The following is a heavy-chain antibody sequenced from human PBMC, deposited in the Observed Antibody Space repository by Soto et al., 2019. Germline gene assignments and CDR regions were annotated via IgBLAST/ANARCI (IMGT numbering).Heavy chain of an antibody. CDR3: ARGRVLRFLEWLQTYYYYYGMDV. J-gene: IGHJ6*02. CDR1: GGSFSGYY. D-gene: IGHD3-3*01. V-gene: IGHV4-34*01. CDR2: INHSGST. Sequence: PSETLSLTCAVYGGSFSGYYWSWIRQPPGKGLEWIGEINHSGSTNNNPSLKSRVTISVDTAKNQFSLKLSSVTAADTAVYYCARGRVLRFLEWLQTYYYYYGMDVWGQGTTVTVSS.